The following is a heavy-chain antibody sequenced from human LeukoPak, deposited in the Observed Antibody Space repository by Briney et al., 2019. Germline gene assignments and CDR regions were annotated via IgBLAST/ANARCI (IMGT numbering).Heavy chain of an antibody. Sequence: AGGSLRLSCAASGFTFDDYAMHWVRQAPGKGLEWVSGISWNSGSIGYADSVKGRFTISRDNAKNSLYLQMNSLRAEDTALYYCANDRRGLRYFDFGAFDIWGQGTMVTVSS. V-gene: IGHV3-9*01. CDR2: ISWNSGSI. D-gene: IGHD3-9*01. CDR3: ANDRRGLRYFDFGAFDI. CDR1: GFTFDDYA. J-gene: IGHJ3*02.